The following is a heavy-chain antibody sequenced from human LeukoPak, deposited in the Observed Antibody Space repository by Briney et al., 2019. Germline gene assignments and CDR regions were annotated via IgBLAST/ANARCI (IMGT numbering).Heavy chain of an antibody. CDR1: GFTFSNAW. D-gene: IGHD4-17*01. J-gene: IGHJ5*02. CDR2: VKSQAHGGTT. V-gene: IGHV3-15*01. Sequence: GGSLRLSCVVTGFTFSNAWMSWVRQAPGKGLEWVGRVKSQAHGGTTDYAAPVKGRFAISRDDSKETLYLEMNSLKTEDTGVYYCTTDHDYGDYAPPLAWGRGVLVTVSS. CDR3: TTDHDYGDYAPPLA.